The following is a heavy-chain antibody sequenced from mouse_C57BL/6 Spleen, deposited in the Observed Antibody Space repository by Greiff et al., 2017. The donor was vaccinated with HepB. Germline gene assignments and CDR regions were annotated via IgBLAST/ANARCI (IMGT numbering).Heavy chain of an antibody. D-gene: IGHD1-1*01. CDR2: IDPSDSYT. CDR1: GYTFTSYW. J-gene: IGHJ2*01. V-gene: IGHV1-69*01. CDR3: ARDRARGSITTVLDY. Sequence: QVQLQQPGAELVMPGASVKLSCKASGYTFTSYWMHWVKQRPGQGLEWIGEIDPSDSYTNYNQKFKGKSTLTVDKSSSTAYMQLSSLTSEDYAVYYCARDRARGSITTVLDYWGQGTTLTVSS.